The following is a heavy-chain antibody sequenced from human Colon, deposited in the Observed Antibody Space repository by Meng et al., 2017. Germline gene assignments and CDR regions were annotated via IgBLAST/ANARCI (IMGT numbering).Heavy chain of an antibody. CDR1: GSSVTNHY. V-gene: IGHV4-59*02. J-gene: IGHJ4*02. Sequence: QVQLQESGPGLVKPSVTLSLTCNVSGSSVTNHYWHWIRQTPGQGLEWIGYAYYTGSTNYNPSLQSRATIFVDTSKNQFSLSLTSVTGADTAVYYCARERVVGFLDSWGQGTLVTVSS. CDR2: AYYTGST. CDR3: ARERVVGFLDS. D-gene: IGHD1-26*01.